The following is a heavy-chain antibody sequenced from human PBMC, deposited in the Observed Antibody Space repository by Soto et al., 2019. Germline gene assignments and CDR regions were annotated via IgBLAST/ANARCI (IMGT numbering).Heavy chain of an antibody. CDR2: IIPIFGTA. D-gene: IGHD1-26*01. J-gene: IGHJ5*02. Sequence: QVQLVQSGAEVKKPGSSVKVSCKASGGTFSSYAISWVRQAPGQGLEWMGGIIPIFGTANYAQKFQGRVTITADDSTSTAYMELSSLRSEDTAVYYCASSRRGGAIIVGATTWFDPWGQGTLVTVSS. V-gene: IGHV1-69*01. CDR3: ASSRRGGAIIVGATTWFDP. CDR1: GGTFSSYA.